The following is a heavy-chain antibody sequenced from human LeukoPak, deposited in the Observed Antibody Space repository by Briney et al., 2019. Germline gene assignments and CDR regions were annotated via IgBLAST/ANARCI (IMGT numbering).Heavy chain of an antibody. CDR1: GFTFSNAW. D-gene: IGHD6-13*01. J-gene: IGHJ6*03. Sequence: PGGSLRLSCADSGFTFSNAWMSWVCQAPGKGLVWVSRINSDGSSTSYADSVKGRFTISRDNAKNTLYLQMNSLRAEDTAVYYCAKAAAVYYYYYYMDVWGKGTTVTVSS. CDR2: INSDGSST. V-gene: IGHV3-74*01. CDR3: AKAAAVYYYYYYMDV.